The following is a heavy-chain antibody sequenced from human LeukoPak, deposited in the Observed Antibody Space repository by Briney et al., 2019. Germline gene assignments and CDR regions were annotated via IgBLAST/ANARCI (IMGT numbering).Heavy chain of an antibody. D-gene: IGHD5-18*01. V-gene: IGHV4-38-2*02. CDR2: IYHSGST. CDR3: ARDLNPGYSYGYGAFDI. Sequence: PSETLSLTCTVSGYSISSGYYWGWIRQPPGKGLEWIGSIYHSGSTYYNPSLKSRVTISVDTSKNQFSLKLSSVTAADTAVYYCARDLNPGYSYGYGAFDIWGQGTMVTVSS. CDR1: GYSISSGYY. J-gene: IGHJ3*02.